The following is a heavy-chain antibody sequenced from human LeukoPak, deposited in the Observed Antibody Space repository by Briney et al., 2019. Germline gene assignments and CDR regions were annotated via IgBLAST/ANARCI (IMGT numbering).Heavy chain of an antibody. V-gene: IGHV4-39*01. CDR1: GGSISSSSYY. CDR3: ARPLTIFGVVNWFDP. J-gene: IGHJ5*02. Sequence: SETLSLTCTVSGGSISSSSYYWGWIRQPPGKGLEWIGGIYYSGSTYYNPSLKSRVTISVDTSKNQFSLKLSSVTAADTAVYYCARPLTIFGVVNWFDPWGQGTLVTVSS. D-gene: IGHD3-3*01. CDR2: IYYSGST.